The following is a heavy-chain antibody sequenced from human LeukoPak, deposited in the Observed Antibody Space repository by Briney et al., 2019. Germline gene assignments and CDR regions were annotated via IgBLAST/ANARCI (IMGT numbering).Heavy chain of an antibody. Sequence: GGSLRLSCAASGFTFSSYWMSWVRQAPGKGLEWVSAISGSGGSTYYADSVKGRFTISRDNSKNTLYLQMNSLRAEDTAVYYCAKDRPRSGYPEVFDYWGQGTLVTVSS. J-gene: IGHJ4*02. V-gene: IGHV3-23*01. CDR3: AKDRPRSGYPEVFDY. CDR2: ISGSGGST. CDR1: GFTFSSYW. D-gene: IGHD3-22*01.